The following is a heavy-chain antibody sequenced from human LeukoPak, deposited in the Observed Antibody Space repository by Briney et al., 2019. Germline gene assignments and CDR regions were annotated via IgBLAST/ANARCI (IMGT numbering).Heavy chain of an antibody. CDR1: GGSISSYY. V-gene: IGHV4-59*08. Sequence: SETLSLTCTVSGGSISSYYWRWIRQPPGKGLEWIGYIYYSGSTNYNPSLKSRVTISVDTSKNQFSLKLSSVTAADTAVYYCARVTFGGVIGPATFDYWGQGTLVTVSS. D-gene: IGHD3-16*01. CDR3: ARVTFGGVIGPATFDY. CDR2: IYYSGST. J-gene: IGHJ4*02.